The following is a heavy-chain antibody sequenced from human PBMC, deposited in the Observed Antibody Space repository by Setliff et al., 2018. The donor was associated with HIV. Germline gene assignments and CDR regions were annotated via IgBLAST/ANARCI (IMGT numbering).Heavy chain of an antibody. J-gene: IGHJ4*02. D-gene: IGHD3-3*02. CDR1: GDTLTKLS. Sequence: GASVKVSCKVSGDTLTKLSIYWVRQAPGKGLEWMGGFNHEEGKIIYAQKFQGRVSMTEDTSTDTAYMDLSSLRSDDTAVYDCAAPSSVYIFGVLTPVSFDYWGQGTLVTVSS. CDR2: FNHEEGKI. V-gene: IGHV1-24*01. CDR3: AAPSSVYIFGVLTPVSFDY.